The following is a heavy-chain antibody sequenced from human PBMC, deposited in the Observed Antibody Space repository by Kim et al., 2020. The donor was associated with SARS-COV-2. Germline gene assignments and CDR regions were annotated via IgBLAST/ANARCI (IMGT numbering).Heavy chain of an antibody. Sequence: GGSLRLSCAASGFTFSSYAMSWVRQAPGKGLEWVSAISGSGGSTYYADSVKGRFTISRDNSKNTLYLQMNSLRAEDTAVYYCAKCDVLLWFGELLYFDYWGQGTLVTVSS. CDR3: AKCDVLLWFGELLYFDY. V-gene: IGHV3-23*01. CDR2: ISGSGGST. D-gene: IGHD3-10*01. J-gene: IGHJ4*02. CDR1: GFTFSSYA.